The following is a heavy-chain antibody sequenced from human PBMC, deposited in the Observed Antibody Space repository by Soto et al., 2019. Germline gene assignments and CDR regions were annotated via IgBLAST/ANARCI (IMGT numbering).Heavy chain of an antibody. D-gene: IGHD5-12*01. J-gene: IGHJ4*02. CDR2: IIPIFGTA. Sequence: SVKVSCKASGGTFSSYAISWVRQAPGQGLEWMGGIIPIFGTANYAQKFRGRVTITADESTSTAYMELSSLRSEDTAVYYCARAYFRGYSGYDTADYWGQGTLVTVSS. CDR1: GGTFSSYA. V-gene: IGHV1-69*13. CDR3: ARAYFRGYSGYDTADY.